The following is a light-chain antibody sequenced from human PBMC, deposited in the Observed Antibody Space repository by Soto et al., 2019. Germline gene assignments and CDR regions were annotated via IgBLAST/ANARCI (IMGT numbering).Light chain of an antibody. Sequence: QSVLTQPPSVSGAPGQRVTISCTGSSSNTGAGYGVHWYQHLPGTAPKLLIYGNSNRPSGVPDRFSGSKSGPSASLAITGLQADDEADCYCQSYDSSLSAPYVFGTGTKVTVL. CDR2: GNS. CDR1: SSNTGAGYG. CDR3: QSYDSSLSAPYV. J-gene: IGLJ1*01. V-gene: IGLV1-40*01.